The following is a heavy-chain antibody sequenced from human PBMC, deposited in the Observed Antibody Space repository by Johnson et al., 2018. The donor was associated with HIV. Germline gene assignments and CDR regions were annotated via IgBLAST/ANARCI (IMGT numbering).Heavy chain of an antibody. J-gene: IGHJ3*02. Sequence: VQLVESGGGVVRPGGSLRLSCAASGFTFDDHGMTWVRQAPGKGPEWVSGINWNGGSTGYADSVKCRFTISRDNAKNSLYLQMNSLRAGDTAVYYCARGGRKWELLGDDAFDIWGQGTMVTLSS. D-gene: IGHD1-26*01. CDR2: INWNGGST. CDR1: GFTFDDHG. V-gene: IGHV3-20*04. CDR3: ARGGRKWELLGDDAFDI.